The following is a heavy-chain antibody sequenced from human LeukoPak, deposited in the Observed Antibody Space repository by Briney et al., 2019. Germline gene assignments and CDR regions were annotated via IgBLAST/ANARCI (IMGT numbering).Heavy chain of an antibody. J-gene: IGHJ4*02. Sequence: ASVKVSCKVSGYTLTELSMHWVRQAPGKGREWMGGFDPEDGETIYAQKFQGRVTMTEDTSTDTAYMELSSLRSEDTAVYYCATTLRYFDWSEFDYWGQGTLVTVSS. CDR2: FDPEDGET. CDR1: GYTLTELS. V-gene: IGHV1-24*01. D-gene: IGHD3-9*01. CDR3: ATTLRYFDWSEFDY.